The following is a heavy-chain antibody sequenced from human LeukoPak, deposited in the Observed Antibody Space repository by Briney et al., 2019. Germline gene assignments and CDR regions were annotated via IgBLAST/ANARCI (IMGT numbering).Heavy chain of an antibody. CDR1: GYSFTSHW. Sequence: GESLKISCRGSGYSFTSHWIGWVRPMPGKGLEWMAIIYAGDSGTRISPSFQGQVTISADKSISTAYLQWSSLKASDTAIYYCTRYIAAAGPDYWGQGTLVTVSS. D-gene: IGHD6-13*01. V-gene: IGHV5-51*01. J-gene: IGHJ4*02. CDR2: IYAGDSGT. CDR3: TRYIAAAGPDY.